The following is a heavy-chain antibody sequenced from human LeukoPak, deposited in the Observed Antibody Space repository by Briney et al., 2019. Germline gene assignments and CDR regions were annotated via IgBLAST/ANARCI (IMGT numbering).Heavy chain of an antibody. Sequence: AGGSLRLSCAASGFTFSHYAMAWVRQAPGKGLEWVSAISGSGDATFYANSVKGRFTISRHNSKNTLYLQMNSLRAEDTAVYYCAREGIAVAGTHYFDYSGQGTLVTVSS. V-gene: IGHV3-23*01. J-gene: IGHJ4*02. CDR2: ISGSGDAT. CDR3: AREGIAVAGTHYFDY. CDR1: GFTFSHYA. D-gene: IGHD6-19*01.